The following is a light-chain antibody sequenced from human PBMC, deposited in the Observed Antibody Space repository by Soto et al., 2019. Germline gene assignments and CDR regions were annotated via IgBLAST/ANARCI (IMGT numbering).Light chain of an antibody. CDR3: QKYNTGAPWT. Sequence: DIQMHQSPSSLSASVGDRVTITCRASQGISNYLAWYQQKPGKVPKLLIYAASTLQSGVPLRFSGSGSGTEFTLTSRSRQPEDCATYSWQKYNTGAPWTFGQGTKVEIK. CDR2: AAS. V-gene: IGKV1-27*01. CDR1: QGISNY. J-gene: IGKJ1*01.